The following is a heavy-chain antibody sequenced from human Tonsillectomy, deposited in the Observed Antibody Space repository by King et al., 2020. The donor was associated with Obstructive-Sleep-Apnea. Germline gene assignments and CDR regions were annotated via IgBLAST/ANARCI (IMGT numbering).Heavy chain of an antibody. V-gene: IGHV2-5*02. J-gene: IGHJ6*02. CDR3: ARPSGGHGMDV. CDR2: INWEFDK. CDR1: GLSVSSNEWR. Sequence: TLKESGPTLVKHTQTLTLTCTFSGLSVSSNEWRVAVFCQPHGKSLESLALINWEFDKRYSPSLKSMLTNTKETSKNQVVLTMTNMDPVDTATYYCARPSGGHGMDVWGQGTTVTVSS.